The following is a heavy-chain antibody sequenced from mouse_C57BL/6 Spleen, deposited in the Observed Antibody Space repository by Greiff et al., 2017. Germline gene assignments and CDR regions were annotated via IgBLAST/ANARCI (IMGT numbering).Heavy chain of an antibody. Sequence: QVQLQQSGAELVRPGTSVKMSCKASGYTFTNYWIGWAKQRPGHGLEWIGDLYPGGGYTNYTEKFKGKATLTADKSSSTAYMQFSSLTSEDSAIYYCASYDYDDGGFAYWGQGTLVTVSA. CDR2: LYPGGGYT. CDR1: GYTFTNYW. J-gene: IGHJ3*01. CDR3: ASYDYDDGGFAY. D-gene: IGHD2-4*01. V-gene: IGHV1-63*01.